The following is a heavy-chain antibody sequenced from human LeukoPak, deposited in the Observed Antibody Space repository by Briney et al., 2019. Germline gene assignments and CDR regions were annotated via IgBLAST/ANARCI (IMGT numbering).Heavy chain of an antibody. D-gene: IGHD2-8*01. V-gene: IGHV3-7*01. CDR2: IKPDGSEK. J-gene: IGHJ4*02. CDR3: ARERSCTDGLCYSYFDH. CDR1: GFTFSSYW. Sequence: GGSLRLSCAVSGFTFSSYWMSWVRQAPGRRPEWVANIKPDGSEKYYVDSVKGRFTVSRDNAKNSLFLRMNSLRDEGTAVYYCARERSCTDGLCYSYFDHWGQGTLVTVSS.